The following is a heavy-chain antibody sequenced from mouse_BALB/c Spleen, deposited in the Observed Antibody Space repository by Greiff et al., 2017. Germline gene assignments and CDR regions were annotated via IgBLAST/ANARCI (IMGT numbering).Heavy chain of an antibody. CDR3: TGDHGSDYFDY. Sequence: EVQVVESGGGLVKPGGSLKLSCAASGFTFSSYTMSWVRQTPEKRLEWVATISSGGSYTYYPDSVKGRFTISRDNAKNTLYLQMSSLKSEDTAMYYCTGDHGSDYFDYWGQGTTLTVSS. CDR1: GFTFSSYT. V-gene: IGHV5-6-4*01. D-gene: IGHD1-1*01. CDR2: ISSGGSYT. J-gene: IGHJ2*01.